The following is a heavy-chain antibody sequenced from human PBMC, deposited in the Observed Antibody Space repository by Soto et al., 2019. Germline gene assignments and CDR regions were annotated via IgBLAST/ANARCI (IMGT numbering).Heavy chain of an antibody. V-gene: IGHV2-70*01. CDR2: IDWDDDK. CDR1: GFSLSTSGMC. CDR3: ARTYDSSGFDSNWFDP. D-gene: IGHD3-22*01. Sequence: SGPTLVNPRQTLTLTCPLSGFSLSTSGMCVSWIRQPPGKALEWLALIDWDDDKYYSTSLKTRLTISKDTSKNQVVLTMTNMEPVDTATYYCARTYDSSGFDSNWFDPWGQGTLVTVSS. J-gene: IGHJ5*02.